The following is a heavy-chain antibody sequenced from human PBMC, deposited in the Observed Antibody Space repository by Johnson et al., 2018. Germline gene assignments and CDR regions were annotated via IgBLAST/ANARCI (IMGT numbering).Heavy chain of an antibody. D-gene: IGHD4-17*01. J-gene: IGHJ6*02. CDR3: ARDRGYDYGDYRRERSYGMDV. V-gene: IGHV3-7*01. CDR1: GFTFSSYW. CDR2: IKQDGSEK. Sequence: VQLVQSGGGLVQPGGSLRLSCAASGFTFSSYWMSWVRQAPGKGLEWVANIKQDGSEKYYVDSVKGRFTISRDNAKNSLYLQMNSLRAEDAAVVYCARDRGYDYGDYRRERSYGMDVWGQGTTVTVSS.